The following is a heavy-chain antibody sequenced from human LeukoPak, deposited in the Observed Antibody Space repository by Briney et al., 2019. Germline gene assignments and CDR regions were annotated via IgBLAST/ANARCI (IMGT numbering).Heavy chain of an antibody. D-gene: IGHD2-21*02. V-gene: IGHV3-21*01. CDR3: ARTAYCGGDCYWDY. J-gene: IGHJ4*02. CDR2: ISSSSSYI. CDR1: GFTFSSNA. Sequence: GGSLRLSCAASGFTFSSNAMSWVRQAPGKGLEWVSSISSSSSYIYYADSVKGRFTISRDNAENSLYLQMNSLRAEDTAVYYCARTAYCGGDCYWDYWGQGTLVTVSS.